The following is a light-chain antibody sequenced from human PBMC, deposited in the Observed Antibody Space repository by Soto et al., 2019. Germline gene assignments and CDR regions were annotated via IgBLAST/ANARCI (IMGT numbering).Light chain of an antibody. CDR1: TSFVGSYNL. Sequence: QSGLTQPASVSGSPGQSITISCTGTTSFVGSYNLVSWYQQHTGKAPQVLIYEDTKRPSGVSNRFSGSISGSTASLTISGLQAEDEADYYCCSYVGASTYVFGTGTKLTVL. V-gene: IGLV2-23*01. CDR2: EDT. CDR3: CSYVGASTYV. J-gene: IGLJ1*01.